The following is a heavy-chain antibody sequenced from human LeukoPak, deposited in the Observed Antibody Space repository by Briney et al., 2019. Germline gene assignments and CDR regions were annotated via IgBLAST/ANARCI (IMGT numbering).Heavy chain of an antibody. V-gene: IGHV3-23*01. J-gene: IGHJ4*02. CDR3: AKPYPTLTTSAVLDN. Sequence: GGSLRLSCAASGFTFSTYAVSWVRQAPGKGLEWVSNISGSGGRTYYADSVKGRFTISRDDSKNTLYLQINTLRTDDAAIYYCAKPYPTLTTSAVLDNWGQGTLVTVSS. CDR1: GFTFSTYA. D-gene: IGHD1-1*01. CDR2: ISGSGGRT.